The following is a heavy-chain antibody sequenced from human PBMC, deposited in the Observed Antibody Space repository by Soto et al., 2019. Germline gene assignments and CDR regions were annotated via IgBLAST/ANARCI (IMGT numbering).Heavy chain of an antibody. V-gene: IGHV4-39*01. Sequence: QLQLQESGPGLVKPSETLSLTCTVSGGSISSSTYHWGWIRQPPGKGLEWIGNIYYSGTTYYNPSLKSRVPISIDTSKTQFTLKLTSVTAADTAVYYCATYGGGTGLLDHWGQGILVTVSS. CDR3: ATYGGGTGLLDH. CDR2: IYYSGTT. D-gene: IGHD3-16*01. J-gene: IGHJ4*02. CDR1: GGSISSSTYH.